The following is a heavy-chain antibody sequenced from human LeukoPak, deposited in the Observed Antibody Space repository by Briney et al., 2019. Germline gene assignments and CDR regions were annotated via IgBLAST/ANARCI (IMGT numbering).Heavy chain of an antibody. CDR3: TAGVATVTFDY. CDR2: IRSKAYGGTT. CDR1: GFTFGDYA. J-gene: IGHJ4*02. D-gene: IGHD5-12*01. Sequence: GGSLRLSCTASGFTFGDYAMSWVRQAPGKGLKWVGFIRSKAYGGTTEYAASVKGRFTISRDDSKSIAYLQMNSLKTEDTAVYYCTAGVATVTFDYWGQGTLVTVSS. V-gene: IGHV3-49*04.